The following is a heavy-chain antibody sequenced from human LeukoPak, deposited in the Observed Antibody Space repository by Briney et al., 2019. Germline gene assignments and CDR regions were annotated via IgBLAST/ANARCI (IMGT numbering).Heavy chain of an antibody. J-gene: IGHJ4*02. CDR3: ARDWNQLLLDY. CDR1: GFTFSSYA. CDR2: ISYDGSNK. Sequence: PGGTLRLSCAASGFTFSSYAMHWVRQAPGKGLEGVAVISYDGSNKYCADSVKGRFTISRDNSKNTLYLQMNSLRAEDTAVYYCARDWNQLLLDYWGQGNLVTVSS. D-gene: IGHD2-2*01. V-gene: IGHV3-30-3*01.